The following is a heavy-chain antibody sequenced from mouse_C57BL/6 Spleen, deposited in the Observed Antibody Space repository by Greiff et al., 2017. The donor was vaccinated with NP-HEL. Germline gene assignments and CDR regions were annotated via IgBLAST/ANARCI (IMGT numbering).Heavy chain of an antibody. CDR3: ARGPYYSNKGYAMDY. J-gene: IGHJ4*01. CDR2: IYPSDSET. Sequence: VQLQQPGAELVRPGSSVKLSCKASGYTFTSYWMDWVKQRPGQGLEWIGNIYPSDSETHYNQKFKDKATLTVDKSSSTAYMQLSSLTSEDSAVYDCARGPYYSNKGYAMDYWGQGTSVTVSS. V-gene: IGHV1-61*01. D-gene: IGHD2-5*01. CDR1: GYTFTSYW.